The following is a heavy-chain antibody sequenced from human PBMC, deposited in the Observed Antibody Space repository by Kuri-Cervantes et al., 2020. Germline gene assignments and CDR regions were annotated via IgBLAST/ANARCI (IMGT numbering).Heavy chain of an antibody. CDR2: ISYDGSNK. CDR1: GFTFSSYG. V-gene: IGHV3-30*05. CDR3: ARAGPHYGDNIGYFDY. D-gene: IGHD4-17*01. Sequence: GGSLRLSCAASGFTFSSYGMHWVRQAPGKGLEWVAVISYDGSNKYYADSVKGRFTISRDNFKNTLYLQMNSLRTGDTAVYYCARAGPHYGDNIGYFDYWGQGTLVTVSS. J-gene: IGHJ4*02.